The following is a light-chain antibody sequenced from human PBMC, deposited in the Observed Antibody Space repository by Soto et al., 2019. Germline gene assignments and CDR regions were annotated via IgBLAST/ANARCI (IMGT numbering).Light chain of an antibody. Sequence: QSVLTQPASVSGSPGQSITISCTGTSSDVGGYNYVSWYQQHPGRAPKLIIYEVNNRPSGVSNRFSGSKSGNTASLTISGLQAEDEADYYCSSHTRSSTYVFGTGTKVTVL. V-gene: IGLV2-14*01. CDR1: SSDVGGYNY. CDR2: EVN. CDR3: SSHTRSSTYV. J-gene: IGLJ1*01.